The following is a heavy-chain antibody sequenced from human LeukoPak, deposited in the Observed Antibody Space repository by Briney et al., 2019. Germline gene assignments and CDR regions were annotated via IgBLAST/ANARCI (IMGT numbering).Heavy chain of an antibody. CDR1: GGSISTNTYY. V-gene: IGHV4-39*01. J-gene: IGHJ4*02. D-gene: IGHD4-17*01. Sequence: SETLSLTCTVSGGSISTNTYYWGWIRQPPGKGLEWIGSIYSSGSTCYNPSLKSRVTISVDTSKNQFSLKLISVTAADTAVYYCARQVTVTTPYYFDYWGQGALVTVSS. CDR3: ARQVTVTTPYYFDY. CDR2: IYSSGST.